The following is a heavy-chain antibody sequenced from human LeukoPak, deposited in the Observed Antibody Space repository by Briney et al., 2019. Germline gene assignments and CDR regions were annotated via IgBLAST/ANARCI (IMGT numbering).Heavy chain of an antibody. Sequence: GGSLRLSCAASGFTFSSYDMHWVRQATGKGLEWVSAIGTAGDTYYPGSVKGRFTISRDNAKNSLYLQMNSLRVEDTAVYYCARLGLEVGGPNWFDPWGQGTLVTVSS. CDR2: IGTAGDT. J-gene: IGHJ5*02. CDR1: GFTFSSYD. D-gene: IGHD1-1*01. CDR3: ARLGLEVGGPNWFDP. V-gene: IGHV3-13*01.